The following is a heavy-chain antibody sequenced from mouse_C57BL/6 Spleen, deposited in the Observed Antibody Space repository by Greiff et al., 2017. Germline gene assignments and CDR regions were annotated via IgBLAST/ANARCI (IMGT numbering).Heavy chain of an antibody. D-gene: IGHD2-5*01. Sequence: VQLQESGPGLVQPSQSLSITCTVSGFSLTSYGVHWVRQSPGKGLEWLGVIWRGGSTDYNAAFMSRLSITKDNSKSQVFFKMNSLQADDTAIYYCAKNSYYSNYYAMDYWGQGTSVTVSS. CDR2: IWRGGST. CDR3: AKNSYYSNYYAMDY. CDR1: GFSLTSYG. J-gene: IGHJ4*01. V-gene: IGHV2-5*01.